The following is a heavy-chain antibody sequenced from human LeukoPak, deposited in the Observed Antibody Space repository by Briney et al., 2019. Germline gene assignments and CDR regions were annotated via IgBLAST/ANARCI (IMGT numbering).Heavy chain of an antibody. J-gene: IGHJ5*01. CDR1: GFALSVYA. CDR2: ISANSGTT. Sequence: PGGSLRLSCADPGFALSVYAISWLRQPLGEGLGWVSTISANSGTTSYAASVRRRFTSSSDNSKNTLHLQLNTLRADDTATYYCAKPISGGLAVTADWFHPLGQGTLGVVSS. D-gene: IGHD6-19*01. V-gene: IGHV3-23*01. CDR3: AKPISGGLAVTADWFHP.